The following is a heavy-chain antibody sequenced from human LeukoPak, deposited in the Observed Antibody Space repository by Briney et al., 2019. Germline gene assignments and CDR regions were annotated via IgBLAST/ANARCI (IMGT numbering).Heavy chain of an antibody. CDR1: GFTFSSYA. V-gene: IGHV3-23*01. D-gene: IGHD3-10*01. CDR2: ISGSGGST. J-gene: IGHJ4*02. CDR3: AKLVQYGSGPFDY. Sequence: GGSLRLSCAASGFTFSSYAMSWVRQAPGKGLEWVSAISGSGGSTYYAVSVKGRFTISRDNSKNTLYLQMNSLRAEDTAVYYCAKLVQYGSGPFDYWGQGTLVTVSS.